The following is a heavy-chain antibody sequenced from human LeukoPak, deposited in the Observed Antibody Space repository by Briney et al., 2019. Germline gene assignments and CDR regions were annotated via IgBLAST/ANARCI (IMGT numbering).Heavy chain of an antibody. CDR2: ISAYNGNT. Sequence: ASVKVSCKASGYTFTSYGISWVRQAPGQGLEWMGWISAYNGNTNYAQKLQGGVTMTTDTSTSTAYMELRSLRSDDTAVYYCARDRGTEDYGDYGWFDPWGQGTLVTVSS. V-gene: IGHV1-18*01. D-gene: IGHD4-17*01. CDR1: GYTFTSYG. J-gene: IGHJ5*02. CDR3: ARDRGTEDYGDYGWFDP.